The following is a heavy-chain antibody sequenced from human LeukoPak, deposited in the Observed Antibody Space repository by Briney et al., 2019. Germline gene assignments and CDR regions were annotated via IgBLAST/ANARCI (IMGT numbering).Heavy chain of an antibody. V-gene: IGHV4-59*01. CDR2: IYYSGST. CDR3: ARTDYGSGRSIDY. Sequence: SETLSLTCAVYGGSFSGYYWSWIRQPPGKGLEWIGYIYYSGSTNYNPSLKSRVTISVDTSKNQFSLKLSSVTAADTAVYCCARTDYGSGRSIDYWGQGTLVTVSS. CDR1: GGSFSGYY. D-gene: IGHD3-10*01. J-gene: IGHJ4*02.